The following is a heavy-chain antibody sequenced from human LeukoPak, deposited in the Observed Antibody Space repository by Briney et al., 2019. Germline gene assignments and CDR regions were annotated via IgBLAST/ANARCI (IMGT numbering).Heavy chain of an antibody. CDR1: GGSFSAYY. CDR2: INHRGDT. J-gene: IGHJ4*02. D-gene: IGHD3-10*01. CDR3: ASRPFLYGFRTYFDN. V-gene: IGHV4-34*01. Sequence: SETLSLTCAVYGGSFSAYYWSWIRQSPGKGLEWIAEINHRGDTNYNPSVKSRVSISVDTSKNQFSLKVTSLTAADTAVYYCASRPFLYGFRTYFDNWAQGTLVTVSS.